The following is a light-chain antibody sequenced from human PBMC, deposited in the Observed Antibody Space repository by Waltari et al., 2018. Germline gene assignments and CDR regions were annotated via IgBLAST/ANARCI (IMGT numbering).Light chain of an antibody. Sequence: DIVLTQSPDSLSVSLGETATIHCKSTQTVFSASSAKTFLSWFQQKPGQPPKLLISWASTRESGVSDRFRGSGSKTDFTLTITSLQPEDVAVYYCQQYYSTQYTFGQGTKLEIK. V-gene: IGKV4-1*01. CDR3: QQYYSTQYT. CDR2: WAS. J-gene: IGKJ2*01. CDR1: QTVFSASSAKTF.